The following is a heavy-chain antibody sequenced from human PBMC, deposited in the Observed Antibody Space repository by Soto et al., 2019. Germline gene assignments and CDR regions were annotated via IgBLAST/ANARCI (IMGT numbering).Heavy chain of an antibody. J-gene: IGHJ4*02. CDR1: GFSFSSCG. CDR2: IWYDGSNK. CDR3: ARTKAVAAKTQYYFDY. D-gene: IGHD6-19*01. V-gene: IGHV3-33*01. Sequence: VQLVESGGGVVQPGRSLRLSCAASGFSFSSCGMHWVRQAPGKGLEWVAVIWYDGSNKYYADSVKGRFTISRDNSKNTLYLQMNSLRAEDTAVYYCARTKAVAAKTQYYFDYWGQGTLVTVSS.